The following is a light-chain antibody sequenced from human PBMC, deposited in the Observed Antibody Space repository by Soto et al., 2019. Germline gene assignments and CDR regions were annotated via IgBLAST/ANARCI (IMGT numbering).Light chain of an antibody. J-gene: IGKJ1*01. V-gene: IGKV3-15*01. CDR3: QQYNNWPLWT. CDR2: GAS. Sequence: EIVMMQSPATLSVYAGERATLSCRASQSVSSNLAWYQQKPGQAPRLLIYGASTRATGIPARFSGSGSGTEFTLTISSLQSEDFAVYSCQQYNNWPLWTFGQGTKVDIK. CDR1: QSVSSN.